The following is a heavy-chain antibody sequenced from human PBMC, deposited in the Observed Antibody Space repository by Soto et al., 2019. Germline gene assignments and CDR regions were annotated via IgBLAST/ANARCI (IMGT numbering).Heavy chain of an antibody. Sequence: PSETLSLTCTVSGGSISSGDYYWSWIRQPPGKGLEWIGYIYYSGSTYYNPSLKSRVTISVDTSKNQFSLKLSSVTAADTAVYYCAIFWSGYYLDYWGQGTLVTVSS. CDR3: AIFWSGYYLDY. V-gene: IGHV4-30-4*01. CDR1: GGSISSGDYY. J-gene: IGHJ4*02. CDR2: IYYSGST. D-gene: IGHD3-3*01.